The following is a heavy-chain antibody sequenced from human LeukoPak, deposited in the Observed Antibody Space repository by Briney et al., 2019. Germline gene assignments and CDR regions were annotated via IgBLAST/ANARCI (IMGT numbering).Heavy chain of an antibody. CDR1: GFTFSSYW. D-gene: IGHD3-10*02. Sequence: GGSLRLSCAASGFTFSSYWMTWVRQAPGKGLEWVASIKQDGSEKYYVDSVKGRFTISRDNAKNSLYLQMNSLRAEDTAVYYCAELGITMIGGVWGKGTTVTISS. J-gene: IGHJ6*04. CDR2: IKQDGSEK. V-gene: IGHV3-7*01. CDR3: AELGITMIGGV.